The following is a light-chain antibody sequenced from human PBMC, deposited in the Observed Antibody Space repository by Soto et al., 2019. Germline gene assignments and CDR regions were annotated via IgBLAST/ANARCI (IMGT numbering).Light chain of an antibody. Sequence: DIQMTLSPSTVSASVGDRVTITCRASQSISSWLAWYQQKPGKAPKLLIFAASSLQSGVPSRFSGSRSGPDFTLTISSLQPEDFATYYCQQSYSSPPTFGQGTKVDIK. CDR3: QQSYSSPPT. CDR2: AAS. V-gene: IGKV1-39*01. CDR1: QSISSW. J-gene: IGKJ1*01.